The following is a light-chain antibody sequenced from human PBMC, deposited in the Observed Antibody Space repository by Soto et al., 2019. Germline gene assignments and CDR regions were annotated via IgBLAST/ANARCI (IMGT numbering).Light chain of an antibody. J-gene: IGKJ1*01. CDR1: QTVATN. Sequence: IVMTQSPVTLSMSPGDRATLSCRASQTVATNVAWYQQKPGQAPRLLYGASIRATGVPARFSGSGSGTEFTLTIDSLQSEDFAVFYCHQATSGLRTFGRGTRVEV. CDR2: GAS. V-gene: IGKV3-15*01. CDR3: HQATSGLRT.